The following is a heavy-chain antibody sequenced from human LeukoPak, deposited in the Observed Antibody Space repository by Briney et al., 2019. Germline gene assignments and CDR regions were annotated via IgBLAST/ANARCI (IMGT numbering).Heavy chain of an antibody. CDR3: ARPPSRGYSSSFEY. J-gene: IGHJ4*02. V-gene: IGHV5-51*01. Sequence: GESLKISCKGSGYSFATYWIAWVRQLPGKGLEWMGIIYPDESNIRYSPSFQGQVTVSADKSISTAYLQWSSLKASDTAIYYCARPPSRGYSSSFEYWGQGTLVTVSS. CDR1: GYSFATYW. CDR2: IYPDESNI. D-gene: IGHD2-2*03.